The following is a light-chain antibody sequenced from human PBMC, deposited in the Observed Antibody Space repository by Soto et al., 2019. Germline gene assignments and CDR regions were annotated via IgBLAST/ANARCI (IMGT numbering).Light chain of an antibody. Sequence: DIVMTQSPDSLAVSLGERATINCKSSQSVLYSSNNLHYLAWYQQKPGQHPNLLLYWASTRESGVPDRFSGSGSGTDFTFTISSLQAEDGAVYYCQQYYRTPQTFGQGTKVQIK. CDR1: QSVLYSSNNLHY. CDR2: WAS. CDR3: QQYYRTPQT. J-gene: IGKJ1*01. V-gene: IGKV4-1*01.